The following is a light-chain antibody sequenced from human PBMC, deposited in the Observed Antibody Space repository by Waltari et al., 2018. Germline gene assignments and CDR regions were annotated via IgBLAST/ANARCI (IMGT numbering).Light chain of an antibody. Sequence: EIVLTQSPDTLSLSPGEGATLSCRASQSVSSNSLAWYQQRPGQAPRLLIYDSSRRATGIPDRFSGSGSRTDFTLTINRLEPEDFAVYYCQQYGTSSITFGQGTRL. CDR2: DSS. CDR3: QQYGTSSIT. V-gene: IGKV3-20*01. J-gene: IGKJ5*01. CDR1: QSVSSNS.